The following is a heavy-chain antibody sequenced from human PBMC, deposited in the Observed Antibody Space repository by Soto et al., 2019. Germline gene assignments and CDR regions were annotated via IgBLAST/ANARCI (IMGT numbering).Heavy chain of an antibody. CDR3: ARDSSGYHGY. V-gene: IGHV4-30-2*01. D-gene: IGHD3-22*01. Sequence: QLQLQESGSGLVKPSQTLSLTCAVSGGSISSGGYSWSWIRQPPGKGLEWIGYIYHSGSTYYNTSLRSRVPISVDRSKTQFSLKLSSVTAADTAVYYCARDSSGYHGYWGQGTLVTVSS. CDR2: IYHSGST. J-gene: IGHJ4*02. CDR1: GGSISSGGYS.